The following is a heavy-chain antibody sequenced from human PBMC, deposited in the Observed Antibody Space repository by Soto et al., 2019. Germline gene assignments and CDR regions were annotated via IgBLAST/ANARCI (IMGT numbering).Heavy chain of an antibody. CDR1: GFTFSSYA. CDR2: ISGSGGST. CDR3: AQAVEQWLVPGPYFQH. J-gene: IGHJ1*01. D-gene: IGHD6-19*01. Sequence: GGSLRLSCAASGFTFSSYAMSWVRQAPGKGLEWVSAISGSGGSTYYADSVKGRFTISRDNSKNTLYLQMNSLRAEDTAVYYCAQAVEQWLVPGPYFQHWGQGTLVTVSS. V-gene: IGHV3-23*01.